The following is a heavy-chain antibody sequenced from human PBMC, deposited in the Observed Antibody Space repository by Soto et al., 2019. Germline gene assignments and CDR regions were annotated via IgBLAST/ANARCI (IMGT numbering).Heavy chain of an antibody. J-gene: IGHJ4*02. D-gene: IGHD2-15*01. CDR2: ITSKTYGATT. CDR3: SRDKRGCSGGSCYSFDY. Sequence: DVQLVESGGGLVQPGRSLRLSCTASGFTFGDYAMSWFRQAPGKGLEWVGFITSKTYGATTEYAASVKGRFTISRDDSKSIAYLQMNSLKTEDTAVYYCSRDKRGCSGGSCYSFDYWGQGTLVTVSS. V-gene: IGHV3-49*03. CDR1: GFTFGDYA.